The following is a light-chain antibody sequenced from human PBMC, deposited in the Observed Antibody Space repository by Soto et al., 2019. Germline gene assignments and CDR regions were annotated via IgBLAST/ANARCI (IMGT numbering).Light chain of an antibody. CDR2: AAS. V-gene: IGKV1-9*01. CDR1: QGISRY. Sequence: IQLTQSPSSLSASVGDSVTITCRASQGISRYLYCYQQKPWRAPKLLLSAASTLLSGVPPRLSGSASGTDFTLSSTSLQPEEFATYYCQQRNTDPLTFGGGSKVEIK. J-gene: IGKJ4*01. CDR3: QQRNTDPLT.